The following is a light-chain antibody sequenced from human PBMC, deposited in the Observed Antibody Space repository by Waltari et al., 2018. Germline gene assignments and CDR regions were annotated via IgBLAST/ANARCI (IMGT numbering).Light chain of an antibody. Sequence: DIQMTQSPSSLSASVGDRVTITCRASETIRIYLNWYQQKPGKAPKLLINTASRLQSGVPSRSSGSGSGTDFTLTISTLQHEDFATYYCQQSYSIPLTFGGGTKVEIK. J-gene: IGKJ4*01. CDR1: ETIRIY. V-gene: IGKV1-39*01. CDR2: TAS. CDR3: QQSYSIPLT.